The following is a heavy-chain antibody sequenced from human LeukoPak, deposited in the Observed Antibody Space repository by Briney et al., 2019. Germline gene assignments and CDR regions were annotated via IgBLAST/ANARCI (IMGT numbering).Heavy chain of an antibody. CDR3: VRLADPGY. V-gene: IGHV3-74*01. CDR2: ISSDGSTT. J-gene: IGHJ4*02. D-gene: IGHD6-19*01. Sequence: GGSLRLSCAASGFTISSYWMHWVRQAPGKGLVWVSRISSDGSTTTYADSVKGRFTISKDNAKNMVYLQMNSLRAEDTAVYLCVRLADPGYWGQGTLVTVSS. CDR1: GFTISSYW.